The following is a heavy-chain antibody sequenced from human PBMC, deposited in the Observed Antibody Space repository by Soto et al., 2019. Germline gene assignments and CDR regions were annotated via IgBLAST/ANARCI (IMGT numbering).Heavy chain of an antibody. CDR1: GFSLSTSGVG. V-gene: IGHV2-5*02. CDR2: IYWDDDK. Sequence: QITLKESGPTLVKPTQTLTLTCTFSGFSLSTSGVGVGWIRQPPGKALEWLALIYWDDDKRYSPSLKIRLTITKDTSKNQVVLTMTNMDPVATATYYCAHLTYYYDSSGYYSRAEYFQHWGQGTLVTVSS. D-gene: IGHD3-22*01. CDR3: AHLTYYYDSSGYYSRAEYFQH. J-gene: IGHJ1*01.